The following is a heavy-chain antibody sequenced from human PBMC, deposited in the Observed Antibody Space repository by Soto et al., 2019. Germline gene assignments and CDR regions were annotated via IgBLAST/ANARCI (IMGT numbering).Heavy chain of an antibody. CDR2: MNPINGAT. V-gene: IGHV1-8*02. J-gene: IGHJ6*02. Sequence: VKVSCKASGYDFTAYDINWVRQASGQGLEWMGWMNPINGATGSARRFQGRVSMTRNTATGTAYLELTSLRSDDSAVYYCGRGPSPRAPAGGTPYYYAMDVWGQGTTVTVSS. CDR1: GYDFTAYD. CDR3: GRGPSPRAPAGGTPYYYAMDV. D-gene: IGHD6-13*01.